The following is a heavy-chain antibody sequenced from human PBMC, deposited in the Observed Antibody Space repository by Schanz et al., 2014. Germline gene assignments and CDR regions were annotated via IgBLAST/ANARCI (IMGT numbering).Heavy chain of an antibody. J-gene: IGHJ5*02. V-gene: IGHV4-34*02. D-gene: IGHD3-10*01. CDR3: ASRRRMGISMVRGILKGWFDP. Sequence: QVQLQQWGAGLLKPSETLSLICVINGGSFSAYHWSWLRQSPGKGPEWIGEIRHDGTTNYNPSLKRRVTISGDTAKNQFSLNLTSVTAADTAVYYCASRRRMGISMVRGILKGWFDPWGQGTLVTVSS. CDR2: IRHDGTT. CDR1: GGSFSAYH.